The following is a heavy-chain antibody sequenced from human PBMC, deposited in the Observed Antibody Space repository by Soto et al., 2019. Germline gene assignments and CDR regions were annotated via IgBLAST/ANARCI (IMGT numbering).Heavy chain of an antibody. CDR1: GGTFSNYA. V-gene: IGHV1-69*12. D-gene: IGHD2-2*01. Sequence: QVQLVQSGAEVKKPGSSVKVSCKASGGTFSNYAISWVRQAPGQGLEWMGGIIPMFGSANYAQKFQGRVTITADESTSTADMELSSLRSGDTAVYYCAREGDIVLAPTDISWFDPWGQGNLVTVSS. CDR3: AREGDIVLAPTDISWFDP. J-gene: IGHJ5*02. CDR2: IIPMFGSA.